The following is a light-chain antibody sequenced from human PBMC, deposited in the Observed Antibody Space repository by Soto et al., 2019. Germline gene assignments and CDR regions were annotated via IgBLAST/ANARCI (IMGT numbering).Light chain of an antibody. CDR2: EVT. J-gene: IGLJ3*02. CDR3: CSYAGSSTLV. V-gene: IGLV2-23*02. CDR1: NSDIGTSRF. Sequence: QSVLTQPASVSGSPGQSITISCSGTNSDIGTSRFVSWYQQQPGKAPKLLIYEVTTRPSGVSSRFSGSKSGNTASLSISGLQPEDEADYYCCSYAGSSTLVFGGGTKVTVL.